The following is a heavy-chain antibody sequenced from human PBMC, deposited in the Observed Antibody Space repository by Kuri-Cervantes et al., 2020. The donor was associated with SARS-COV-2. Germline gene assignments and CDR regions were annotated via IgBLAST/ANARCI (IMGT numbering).Heavy chain of an antibody. V-gene: IGHV4-59*12. Sequence: GSLRLSCIVSGGSINTDSWAWIRQAPGKGLEWIGTIYYSGTTNYNPSLKSRVTISVDTSKNQFSLKLSSVTAADTAVYYCAREVVVPAATDYYYYYMDVWGKGTTVTVSS. J-gene: IGHJ6*03. CDR2: IYYSGTT. CDR3: AREVVVPAATDYYYYYMDV. CDR1: GGSINTDS. D-gene: IGHD2-2*01.